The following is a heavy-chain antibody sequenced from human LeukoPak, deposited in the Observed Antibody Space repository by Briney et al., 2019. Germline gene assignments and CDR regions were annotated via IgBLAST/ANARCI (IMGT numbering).Heavy chain of an antibody. V-gene: IGHV4-59*01. CDR1: GGSISSYY. CDR2: IYYSGST. J-gene: IGHJ6*03. CDR3: ARDHYDFWSGTPYPYYYYYMDV. Sequence: PSETLSLTCTVSGGSISSYYWSWIRQPPGKGLEWIGYIYYSGSTNYNPSLKSRVTISVDTSKNQFSLKLSSVTAADTAVYYCARDHYDFWSGTPYPYYYYYMDVWGKGTTVTVSS. D-gene: IGHD3-3*01.